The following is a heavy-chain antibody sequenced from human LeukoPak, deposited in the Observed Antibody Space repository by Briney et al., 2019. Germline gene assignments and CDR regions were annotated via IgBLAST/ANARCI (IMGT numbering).Heavy chain of an antibody. Sequence: SQTLSLTCTVSGGSIISGGYYWSSIRQHPGKGLEWIGYIYYSGSTYYHPSLKSRVTISVDTSKNQFSLKLSSGTAADTAVYYCARDKAAAGDNWFDPWGQGTLVTVSS. CDR1: GGSIISGGYY. CDR2: IYYSGST. CDR3: ARDKAAAGDNWFDP. V-gene: IGHV4-31*03. J-gene: IGHJ5*02. D-gene: IGHD6-13*01.